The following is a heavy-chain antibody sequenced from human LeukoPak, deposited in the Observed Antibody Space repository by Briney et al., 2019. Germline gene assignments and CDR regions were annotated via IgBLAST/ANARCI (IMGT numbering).Heavy chain of an antibody. CDR3: TTEAVDTAMVIDYYFGY. CDR1: GFTFSNAW. CDR2: IKSKTDGGTT. V-gene: IGHV3-15*01. J-gene: IGHJ4*02. Sequence: GGSLRLSCAASGFTFSNAWMSWVRQAPGKGLEWVGRIKSKTDGGTTDYAAPVKGRFTISGDDSKNTLYLQMNSLKTEDTAVYYCTTEAVDTAMVIDYYFGYWGQGTLVTVSS. D-gene: IGHD5-18*01.